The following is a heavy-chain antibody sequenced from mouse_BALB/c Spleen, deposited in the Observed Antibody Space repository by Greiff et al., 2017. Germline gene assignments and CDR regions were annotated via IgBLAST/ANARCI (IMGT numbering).Heavy chain of an antibody. V-gene: IGHV3-2*02. CDR3: ARRGVRRDWYFDV. J-gene: IGHJ1*01. Sequence: VQLKQSGPGLVKPSQSLSLTCTVTGYSITSDYAWNWIRQFPGNKLEWMGYISYSGSTSYNPSLKSRISITRDTSKNQFFLQLNSVTTEDTATYYCARRGVRRDWYFDVWGAGTTVTVSS. CDR2: ISYSGST. CDR1: GYSITSDYA. D-gene: IGHD2-14*01.